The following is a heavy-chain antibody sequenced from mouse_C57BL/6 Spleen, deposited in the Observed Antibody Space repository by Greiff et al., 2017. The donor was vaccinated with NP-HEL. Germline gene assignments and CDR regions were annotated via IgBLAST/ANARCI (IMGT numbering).Heavy chain of an antibody. D-gene: IGHD1-1*01. CDR3: ARGGSMAMDY. Sequence: VQLKESGPGLVKPSQSLSLTCSVTGYSITSGYYWNWIRQFPGNKLEWMGYISYDGSNNYNPSLKNRISITRDTSKNQFFLKLNSGTTEDTATYYCARGGSMAMDYWGQGTSVTVSS. CDR2: ISYDGSN. V-gene: IGHV3-6*01. J-gene: IGHJ4*01. CDR1: GYSITSGYY.